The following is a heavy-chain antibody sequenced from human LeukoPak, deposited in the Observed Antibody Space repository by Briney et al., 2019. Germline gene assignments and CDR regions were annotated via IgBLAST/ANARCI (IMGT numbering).Heavy chain of an antibody. V-gene: IGHV4-31*03. Sequence: PSETLSLTCTVSGGSISSGGYYWSWIRQHPGKGLEWIGYIYYSGSTYYNPSLKSRVTISVDTSKNQFSLKLSSGTAADTAVYYCARDYFYYYDSSGYTHYFDYWGQGTLVTVSS. CDR2: IYYSGST. J-gene: IGHJ4*02. CDR1: GGSISSGGYY. CDR3: ARDYFYYYDSSGYTHYFDY. D-gene: IGHD3-22*01.